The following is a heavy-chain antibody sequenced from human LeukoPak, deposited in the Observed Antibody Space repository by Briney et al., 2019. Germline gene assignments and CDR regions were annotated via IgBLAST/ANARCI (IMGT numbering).Heavy chain of an antibody. J-gene: IGHJ4*02. CDR3: AKWDRSTDSRQYFFDY. CDR1: GVTFSSYA. V-gene: IGHV3-23*01. D-gene: IGHD2-2*01. CDR2: ISGSGGST. Sequence: GGSLRLSCAASGVTFSSYAMGWVRQFPGKGLEWVSAISGSGGSTYYADSVKGRFTISRDNSKNTLHLQMNSLRAEDTAVYYCAKWDRSTDSRQYFFDYWGQGTLVTVSS.